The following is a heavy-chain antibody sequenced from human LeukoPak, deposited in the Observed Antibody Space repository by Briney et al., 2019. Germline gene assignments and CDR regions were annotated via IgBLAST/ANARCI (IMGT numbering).Heavy chain of an antibody. J-gene: IGHJ4*02. V-gene: IGHV4-61*02. Sequence: SETLSLTCTVSGGSISSGSYYWSWIRQPAGKGLEWIGRIYTSGSTNYNPSLKSRVTISVDTSKNQFSLKLSSVTAADTAVYYCARVGTKLGVYWGQGTLVTVSS. D-gene: IGHD3-3*01. CDR1: GGSISSGSYY. CDR3: ARVGTKLGVY. CDR2: IYTSGST.